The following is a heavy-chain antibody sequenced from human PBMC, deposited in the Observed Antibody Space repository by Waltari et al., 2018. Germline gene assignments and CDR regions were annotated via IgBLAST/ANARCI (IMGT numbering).Heavy chain of an antibody. Sequence: QVQLQESGPGLVKPSETLSLTCTVSGGPISSYSWSWIRQPPGKGLEWIGYIYYSGSTNYNPSLKSRVTISVDTSKNQFSLKLSSVTAADTAVYYCARAGWSSSWFFDYWGQGTLVTVSS. CDR2: IYYSGST. V-gene: IGHV4-59*01. CDR1: GGPISSYS. CDR3: ARAGWSSSWFFDY. D-gene: IGHD6-13*01. J-gene: IGHJ4*02.